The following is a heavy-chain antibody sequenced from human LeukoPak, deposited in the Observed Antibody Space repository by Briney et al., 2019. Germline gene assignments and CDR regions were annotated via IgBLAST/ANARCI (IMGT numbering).Heavy chain of an antibody. J-gene: IGHJ4*02. CDR3: AKPSGNYFPFDY. CDR1: GFTFTSYG. CDR2: ISGTGGSP. D-gene: IGHD2/OR15-2a*01. V-gene: IGHV3-23*01. Sequence: GGSLRLSCAASGFTFTSYGMSWVRQAPGKGFEWVSSISGTGGSPYYADSVKGRFTISRDNSENTVYLQMNSLRAEDTAVYYCAKPSGNYFPFDYWGQGTLVTVSS.